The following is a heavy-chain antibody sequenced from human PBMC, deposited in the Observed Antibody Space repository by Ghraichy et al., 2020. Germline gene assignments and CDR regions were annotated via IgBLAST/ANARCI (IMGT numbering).Heavy chain of an antibody. CDR3: AKDLTQHYSVDV. Sequence: GGSLRLSCAASGFTFSTNAIHWVRQAPGKGLEWVSFISDDGKNKDYTDSVRGRFTISRDDSENTVYLEMNNLRVEDTAVYYCAKDLTQHYSVDVWGQGTTVTVS. CDR2: ISDDGKNK. CDR1: GFTFSTNA. D-gene: IGHD3-9*01. J-gene: IGHJ6*02. V-gene: IGHV3-30*04.